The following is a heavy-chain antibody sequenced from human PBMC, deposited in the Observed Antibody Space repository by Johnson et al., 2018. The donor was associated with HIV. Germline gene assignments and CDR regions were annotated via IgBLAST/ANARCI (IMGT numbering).Heavy chain of an antibody. CDR3: ARDRGGIAEQSGAFDI. Sequence: VQLVESGGGLVQPGRSLRLSCAASGFTFDDYAMHWVRQAPGKGLEWVSGISWNSGSIGYADSVKGRFSISRDNSNNTLYLQMNSLRTEDTAVYYCARDRGGIAEQSGAFDIWGQGTMVTVSS. V-gene: IGHV3-9*01. J-gene: IGHJ3*02. CDR2: ISWNSGSI. D-gene: IGHD6-13*01. CDR1: GFTFDDYA.